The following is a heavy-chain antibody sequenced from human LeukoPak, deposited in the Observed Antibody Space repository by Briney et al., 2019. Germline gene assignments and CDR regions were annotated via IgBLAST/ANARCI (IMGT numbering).Heavy chain of an antibody. CDR2: ISGSGGST. Sequence: QPGGSLRLSCAASGFTFSSYAMSWVRQAPGKGLEWVSAISGSGGSTYYADSVKGRFTISRDNSKNTLYLQMNSLGAEDTAVYYCASWTVTTQYYYYYYYMDVWGKGTTVTVSS. J-gene: IGHJ6*03. CDR1: GFTFSSYA. CDR3: ASWTVTTQYYYYYYYMDV. V-gene: IGHV3-23*01. D-gene: IGHD4-17*01.